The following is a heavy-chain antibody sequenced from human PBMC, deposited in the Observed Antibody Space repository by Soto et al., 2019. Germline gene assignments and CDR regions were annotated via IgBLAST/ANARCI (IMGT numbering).Heavy chain of an antibody. D-gene: IGHD2-15*01. CDR2: IYYSGST. Sequence: LSLTCTVSGGSISSYYWSWIRQPPGKGLEWIGYIYYSGSTNYNPSLKSRVTISVDTSKNQFSLKLSSVTAADTAVYYCARFHFPWRENGQGVAAPPYYYYMDVWGKGTTVTVSS. CDR1: GGSISSYY. J-gene: IGHJ6*03. V-gene: IGHV4-59*01. CDR3: ARFHFPWRENGQGVAAPPYYYYMDV.